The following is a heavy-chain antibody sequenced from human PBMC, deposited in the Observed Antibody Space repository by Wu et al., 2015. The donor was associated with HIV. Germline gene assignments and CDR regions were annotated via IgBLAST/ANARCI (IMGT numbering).Heavy chain of an antibody. CDR1: GNTFNA. Sequence: QDQLVQSGAEVKKPGSSVKISCKASGNTFNAINWLRQAPGQGLEWMGGIIPLFGTTEYAHIFQGRVTITTDESTSTAYMRLSSLTSEDTAVYYCATPRSPGFSSAWPTYFDYWGQGTLVTVSS. CDR3: ATPRSPGFSSAWPTYFDY. V-gene: IGHV1-69*05. CDR2: IIPLFGTT. D-gene: IGHD6-19*01. J-gene: IGHJ4*02.